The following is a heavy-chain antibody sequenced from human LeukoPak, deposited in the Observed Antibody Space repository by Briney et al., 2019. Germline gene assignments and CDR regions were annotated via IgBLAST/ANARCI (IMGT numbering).Heavy chain of an antibody. CDR3: AAISGYDTVDY. CDR1: GYTFTGYY. Sequence: ASVKVSCKASGYTFTGYYMHWVRQAPGQGLEWMGWINPNSGGTNYALKFQGRVTMTRDTSISTAYMELSRLRSDDTAVYYCAAISGYDTVDYWGQGTLVTVSS. D-gene: IGHD5-12*01. CDR2: INPNSGGT. V-gene: IGHV1-2*02. J-gene: IGHJ4*02.